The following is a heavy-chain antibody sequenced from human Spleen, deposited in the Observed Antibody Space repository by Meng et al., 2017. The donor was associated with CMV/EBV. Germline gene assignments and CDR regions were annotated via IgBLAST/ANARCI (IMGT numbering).Heavy chain of an antibody. D-gene: IGHD2-2*02. CDR1: GYTFNGYY. CDR3: ARDHCTSSTCYKDY. CDR2: INPNSGGS. Sequence: ASVKVSCKASGYTFNGYYIHWVRQAPGQGLEWMGWINPNSGGSNFAEKFQGRVTMTRDTSISTAYMELSRLTSDDSAVYYCARDHCTSSTCYKDYWGQGTGVTVSS. J-gene: IGHJ4*02. V-gene: IGHV1-2*02.